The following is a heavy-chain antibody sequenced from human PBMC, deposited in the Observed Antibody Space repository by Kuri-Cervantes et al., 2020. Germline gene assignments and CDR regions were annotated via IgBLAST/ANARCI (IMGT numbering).Heavy chain of an antibody. CDR3: AREDRSYLLRY. CDR1: GYTFTSYD. J-gene: IGHJ4*02. Sequence: SCKASGYTFTSYDINWVRQAPGKGLEWVAVISYDGSNKYYADSVKGRFTISRDNSKNTLYLQMNSLRAEDTAVYYCAREDRSYLLRYWGQGTLVTDSS. V-gene: IGHV3-30-3*01. D-gene: IGHD1-26*01. CDR2: ISYDGSNK.